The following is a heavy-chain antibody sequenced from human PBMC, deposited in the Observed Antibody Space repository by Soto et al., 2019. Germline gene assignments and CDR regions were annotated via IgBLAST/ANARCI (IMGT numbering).Heavy chain of an antibody. J-gene: IGHJ4*02. CDR1: GGSISSYY. CDR3: ARGGMVDYYGSGSYYRLTYDY. D-gene: IGHD3-10*01. CDR2: IYYSGST. Sequence: SETLSLTCTVSGGSISSYYWSWIRQPPGKGLEWIGYIYYSGSTNYNPSLKSRVTISVDTSKNQFSLKLSSVTAADTAVYYCARGGMVDYYGSGSYYRLTYDYWGQGTLVTVS. V-gene: IGHV4-59*01.